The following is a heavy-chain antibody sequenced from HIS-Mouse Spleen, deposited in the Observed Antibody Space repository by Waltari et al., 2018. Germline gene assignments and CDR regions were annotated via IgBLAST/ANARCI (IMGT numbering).Heavy chain of an antibody. V-gene: IGHV1-2*02. CDR3: ARGNWD. CDR2: INPNSVGT. Sequence: QVQLVQSGAEVKKPGASVKVSCKASGYTFTGYYMHWVRQAPGQGLEGMGWINPNSVGTNSAQKIQGRGTMSRDTSTSTAYMELSRVRSDDTAVYYCARGNWDWAQGTLVTVSS. J-gene: IGHJ4*02. D-gene: IGHD7-27*01. CDR1: GYTFTGYY.